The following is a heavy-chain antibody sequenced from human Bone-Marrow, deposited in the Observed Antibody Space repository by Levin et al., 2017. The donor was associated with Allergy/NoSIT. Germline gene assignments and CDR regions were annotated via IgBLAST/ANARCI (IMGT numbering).Heavy chain of an antibody. J-gene: IGHJ4*02. CDR1: GASISTYF. D-gene: IGHD5-12*01. CDR3: ARMSGYSFGLAY. CDR2: FSYAGTT. V-gene: IGHV4-59*01. Sequence: SETLSLTCNVSGASISTYFWTWIRQSPGKGLEWIAFFSYAGTTKFSYNPSLKSRVTLSTDTSTNQFSLKITSVTPADAAVYYCARMSGYSFGLAYWGQGTLVSVSS.